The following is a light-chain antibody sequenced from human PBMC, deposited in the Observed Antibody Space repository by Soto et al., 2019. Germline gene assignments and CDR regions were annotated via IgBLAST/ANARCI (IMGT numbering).Light chain of an antibody. J-gene: IGLJ3*02. Sequence: QPVLTQPPSVSAAPGQRVTISCSGSYSNTGDNSVSWYQQLPGKAPKLLIYYDDLLPSGVSDRFSGSKSGTSASLAISGLQSEDEADYYCAAWDVSLNGWVFGGGTKLTVL. CDR2: YDD. V-gene: IGLV1-36*01. CDR1: YSNTGDNS. CDR3: AAWDVSLNGWV.